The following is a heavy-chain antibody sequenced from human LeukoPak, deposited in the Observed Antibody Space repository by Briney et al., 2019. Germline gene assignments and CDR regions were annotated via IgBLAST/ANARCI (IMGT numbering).Heavy chain of an antibody. V-gene: IGHV5-51*01. CDR1: GYSFSTYW. CDR2: IDPGDSDT. CDR3: ARRSSSYGMDV. D-gene: IGHD6-13*01. Sequence: GESLKIFCKGSGYSFSTYWFAWVRQKPGKGLEWMGIIDPGDSDTKYSPSFQGQVTISADKSISTAYLQWSSLKASDTAMFYCARRSSSYGMDVWGQGTTVTVSS. J-gene: IGHJ6*02.